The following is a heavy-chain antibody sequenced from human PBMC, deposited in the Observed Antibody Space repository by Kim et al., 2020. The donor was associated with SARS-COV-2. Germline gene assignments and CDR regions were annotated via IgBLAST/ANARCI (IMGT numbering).Heavy chain of an antibody. D-gene: IGHD2-21*01. Sequence: GGSLRLSCAASGFTFSNYAMNWVRQAPGKGLEWVSHISILSSTIYYADSVKGRFTISRDNAKNSLYLQMNSLRDEDTAVYYCARDRNSQNWFDPWGQGTL. CDR3: ARDRNSQNWFDP. V-gene: IGHV3-48*02. CDR2: ISILSSTI. CDR1: GFTFSNYA. J-gene: IGHJ5*02.